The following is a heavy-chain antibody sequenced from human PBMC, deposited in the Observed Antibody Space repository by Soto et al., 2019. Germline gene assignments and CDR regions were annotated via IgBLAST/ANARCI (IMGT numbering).Heavy chain of an antibody. Sequence: QVQLQESGPGLVKPSGTLSLTCAVSGGSISSSYWWSWVHQPPGKGLEWIGEIYHSGSTNYNTSPXXRXXISVDKSKNQFSLKVTSVTAADTAVYYCARVSGSYYDGMDVWGQGTTVTVSS. V-gene: IGHV4-4*02. CDR1: GGSISSSYW. J-gene: IGHJ6*02. CDR2: IYHSGST. CDR3: ARVSGSYYDGMDV.